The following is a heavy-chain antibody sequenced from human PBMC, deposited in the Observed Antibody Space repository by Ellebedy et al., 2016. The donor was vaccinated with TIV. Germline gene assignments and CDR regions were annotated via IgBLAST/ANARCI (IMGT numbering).Heavy chain of an antibody. V-gene: IGHV1-69*13. CDR1: GGTFNNYA. CDR2: IIPIFGRP. J-gene: IGHJ2*01. D-gene: IGHD4/OR15-4a*01. Sequence: SVKVSCKASGGTFNNYAISWVRQVPGQGLEWVGGIIPIFGRPNSAQKFQGSVTITAEESTSTAYMELSSLRSDDTAVYYCARDSGANFLGLSFGLWGRGTLVTVSS. CDR3: ARDSGANFLGLSFGL.